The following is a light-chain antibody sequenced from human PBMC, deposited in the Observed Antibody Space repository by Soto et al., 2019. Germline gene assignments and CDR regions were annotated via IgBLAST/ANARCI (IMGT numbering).Light chain of an antibody. CDR3: QQYNNWPRT. V-gene: IGKV3-15*01. CDR1: QSVSSN. Sequence: EIVMTQSPATLSVSPGEGATLSCRASQSVSSNLAWYQQKPGQAPRLLIYAASSRPSGIPARFSGSGSGTEFTLTISSLQSEDFAVYYCQQYNNWPRTFGQGTKLEIK. J-gene: IGKJ2*01. CDR2: AAS.